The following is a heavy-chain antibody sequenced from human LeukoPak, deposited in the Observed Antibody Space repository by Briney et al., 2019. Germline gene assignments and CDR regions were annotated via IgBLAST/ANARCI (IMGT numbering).Heavy chain of an antibody. J-gene: IGHJ5*02. CDR3: ARNNWFDA. V-gene: IGHV3-53*01. Sequence: GGSLRLSCAASGFTVSSNYMSWVRQAPGKGLEWVSVIYSGGSTFYADSVKGRFTISRDNSKNTLYLQLNGLRAADTAVYYCARNNWFDAWGQGTLVTVSS. CDR1: GFTVSSNY. CDR2: IYSGGST.